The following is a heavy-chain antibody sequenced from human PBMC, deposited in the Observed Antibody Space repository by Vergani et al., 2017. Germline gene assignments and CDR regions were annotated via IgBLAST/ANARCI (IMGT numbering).Heavy chain of an antibody. CDR2: ISGDGGST. Sequence: EVQLVESGGGVVQPGGSLRLSCAASGFTFDDYAMHWVRQAPGKGLEWVSLISGDGGSTYYADSVKGRFTISRDNSKNSLYLQMNSLRAEDTAVYYCARLGTAQPRDFDIWGQGTMVTVSS. V-gene: IGHV3-43*02. CDR3: ARLGTAQPRDFDI. D-gene: IGHD1-1*01. CDR1: GFTFDDYA. J-gene: IGHJ3*02.